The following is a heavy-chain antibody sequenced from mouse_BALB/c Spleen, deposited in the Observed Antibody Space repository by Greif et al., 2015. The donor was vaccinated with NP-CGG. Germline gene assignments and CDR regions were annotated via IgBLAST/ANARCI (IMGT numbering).Heavy chain of an antibody. Sequence: VQLQQSGAELAKPGASVKMSCKASGYTFTSYWMHWVKQRPGQGLEWIGYINPSTGYTEYNQKFKDKATFTADKSSSTAYMQLSSLTSEDSAVYYCARTTGYYFDYWGQGTTLTVSS. CDR3: ARTTGYYFDY. CDR1: GYTFTSYW. V-gene: IGHV1-7*01. J-gene: IGHJ2*01. CDR2: INPSTGYT. D-gene: IGHD1-1*01.